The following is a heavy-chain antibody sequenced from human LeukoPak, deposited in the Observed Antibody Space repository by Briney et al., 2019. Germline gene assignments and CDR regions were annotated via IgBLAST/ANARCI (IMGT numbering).Heavy chain of an antibody. D-gene: IGHD4-17*01. CDR2: INAGNGNT. V-gene: IGHV1-3*01. J-gene: IGHJ4*02. CDR1: GYTFTSYA. Sequence: ASVKVSCKASGYTFTSYAMHWVRQAPGQRLEWMGWINAGNGNTKYSQKLQGRVTMTTDTSASTAYVELRSLTSDDTAVYYCARGGDYNDYWGQGTLVTVSS. CDR3: ARGGDYNDY.